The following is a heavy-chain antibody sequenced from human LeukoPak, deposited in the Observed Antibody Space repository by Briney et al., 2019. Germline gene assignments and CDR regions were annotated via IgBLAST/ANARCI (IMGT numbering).Heavy chain of an antibody. CDR3: ARRSGYDLDYYMDV. J-gene: IGHJ6*03. CDR1: GYTFTSYY. V-gene: IGHV1-46*01. Sequence: ASVKVSCKASGYTFTSYYMHWVRQAPGQGLEWMGIINPSGGSTSYAQKFQGRVTMTRDMSTSTAHMELRSLRSDDTAVYYCARRSGYDLDYYMDVWGKGTTVTISS. D-gene: IGHD5-12*01. CDR2: INPSGGST.